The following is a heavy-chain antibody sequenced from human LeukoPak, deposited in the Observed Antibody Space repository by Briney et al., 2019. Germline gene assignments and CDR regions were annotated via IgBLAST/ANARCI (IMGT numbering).Heavy chain of an antibody. J-gene: IGHJ5*02. V-gene: IGHV5-51*01. CDR2: IYPADSDI. CDR1: GYRFTNYW. D-gene: IGHD2-15*01. CDR3: ARQEYCSGGSCYTWFDP. Sequence: GESLKISCKGSGYRFTNYWIGWVRPMPGKGLEWMGIIYPADSDIRYSPSFQGQVTISADKSISTAYLQWSSLKASDTAMYYCARQEYCSGGSCYTWFDPWGQGTLVTVSS.